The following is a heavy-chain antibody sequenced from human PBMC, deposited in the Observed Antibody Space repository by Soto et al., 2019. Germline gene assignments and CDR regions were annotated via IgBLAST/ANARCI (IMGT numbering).Heavy chain of an antibody. V-gene: IGHV1-8*01. CDR3: ARGLNGYLHYFDY. CDR1: GYTFTSYD. Sequence: ASVKVSCKASGYTFTSYDINWVRQATGQRLEWMGWMNPNSGNTKYAQKFQGRVTITRDTSTSTAYMELSSLRSEDTAVYYCARGLNGYLHYFDYWGQGTLVTVSS. CDR2: MNPNSGNT. J-gene: IGHJ4*02. D-gene: IGHD5-18*01.